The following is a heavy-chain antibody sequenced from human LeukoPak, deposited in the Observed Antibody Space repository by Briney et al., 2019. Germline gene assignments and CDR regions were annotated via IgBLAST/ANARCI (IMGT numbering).Heavy chain of an antibody. CDR3: ATKQWLAPPPDS. Sequence: GGSLRLSCEASGFLFRSNGMHWVRQAPGKGLEWVAFIRSDGNVTKYLDSVKGRFTVSRDNADNTMFLQMNSVRDEDTAVYYCATKQWLAPPPDSWGQGTPVTVSS. V-gene: IGHV3-30*02. D-gene: IGHD6-19*01. CDR1: GFLFRSNG. J-gene: IGHJ4*02. CDR2: IRSDGNVT.